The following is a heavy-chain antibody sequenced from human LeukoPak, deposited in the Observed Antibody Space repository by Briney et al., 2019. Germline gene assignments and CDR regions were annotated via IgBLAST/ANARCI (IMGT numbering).Heavy chain of an antibody. CDR3: ARDRIAAAGGGFDP. V-gene: IGHV3-21*01. J-gene: IGHJ5*02. D-gene: IGHD6-13*01. Sequence: GGSLRLSCAASGFTFSSYSMNWVRQAPGKGLEWVSSISSSSSYIYYADSVKGRFTISRDNAKNSLYLQMNSLRAEDTAVYYCARDRIAAAGGGFDPWGQGTLVTVSS. CDR1: GFTFSSYS. CDR2: ISSSSSYI.